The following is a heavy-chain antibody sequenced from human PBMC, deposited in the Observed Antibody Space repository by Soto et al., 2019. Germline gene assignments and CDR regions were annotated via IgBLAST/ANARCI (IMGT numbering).Heavy chain of an antibody. D-gene: IGHD1-1*01. V-gene: IGHV1-69*01. Sequence: QVQLVQSGVEVKKPGSSVRGSCKSSGDTFKNSGISWVRQAPGQGLEWMGGTIPLFGTTDYAQKFQGRLTITTDESTTTAYMEVSRLTSEDTAVYYCVAELDFGKLAVVWGQGTTVIVSS. CDR2: TIPLFGTT. CDR3: VAELDFGKLAVV. CDR1: GDTFKNSG. J-gene: IGHJ6*02.